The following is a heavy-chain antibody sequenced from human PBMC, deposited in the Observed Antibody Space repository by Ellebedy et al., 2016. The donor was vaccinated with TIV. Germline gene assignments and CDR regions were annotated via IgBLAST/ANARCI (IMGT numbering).Heavy chain of an antibody. D-gene: IGHD2-15*01. CDR3: ARDEGRPWVVDFDY. CDR2: IIPIFGTA. CDR1: GGTFSSYA. J-gene: IGHJ4*02. V-gene: IGHV1-69*13. Sequence: SVKVSCXASGGTFSSYAISWVRQAPGQGLEWMGGIIPIFGTANYAQKFQGRVTITADESTSTAYMELSSLRSEDTAVYYCARDEGRPWVVDFDYWGQGTLVTVSS.